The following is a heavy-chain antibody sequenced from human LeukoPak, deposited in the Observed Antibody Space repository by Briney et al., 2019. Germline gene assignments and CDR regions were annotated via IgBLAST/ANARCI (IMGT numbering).Heavy chain of an antibody. CDR2: IYISGST. CDR3: ARDSSVYRAFDI. Sequence: PSETLSLTCTVSGVSISNSYWSWIRQPAGRGLEWIGRIYISGSTYYNPSFKSRVTMSVDTSKNQFSLKLSSVTAADTAVYYCARDSSVYRAFDIWGQGTMVTVSS. V-gene: IGHV4-4*07. CDR1: GVSISNSY. D-gene: IGHD5-12*01. J-gene: IGHJ3*02.